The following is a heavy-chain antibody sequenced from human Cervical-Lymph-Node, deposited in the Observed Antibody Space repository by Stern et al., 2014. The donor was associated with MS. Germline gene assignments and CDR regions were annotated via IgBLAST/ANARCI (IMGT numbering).Heavy chain of an antibody. D-gene: IGHD3-22*01. CDR1: GFTFTSSA. CDR3: AAINDYYDSSGYDAFDI. Sequence: QLVQSGPEVKKPGTSVKVSCKASGFTFTSSAVQWVRQARGQRLEWIGWSVVGSGNTNYAQKFQERVTITRDMSTSTAYMELSSLRSEDTAVYYCAAINDYYDSSGYDAFDIWGQGTMVTVSS. CDR2: SVVGSGNT. J-gene: IGHJ3*02. V-gene: IGHV1-58*01.